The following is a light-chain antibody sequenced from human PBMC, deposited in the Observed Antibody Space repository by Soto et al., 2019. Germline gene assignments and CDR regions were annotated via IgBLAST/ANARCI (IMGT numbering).Light chain of an antibody. CDR3: QHRRNWLPYT. CDR2: DAS. CDR1: QSVSSY. Sequence: IVLTQSPATLSLSPGERATLSCRASQSVSSYLAWYQQKPGQAPRLLIYDASNRATGIPARFGGSGSGTDFTLTISSLEPEDFAVYYCQHRRNWLPYTCGQGTKLEIK. V-gene: IGKV3-11*01. J-gene: IGKJ2*01.